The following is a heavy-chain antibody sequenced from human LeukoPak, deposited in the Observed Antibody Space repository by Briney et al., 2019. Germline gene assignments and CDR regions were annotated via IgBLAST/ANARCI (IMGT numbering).Heavy chain of an antibody. CDR3: ARTVLRYFDWFQTSYYYYGMDV. J-gene: IGHJ6*02. CDR2: IDWDDDK. V-gene: IGHV2-70*01. D-gene: IGHD3-9*01. Sequence: SGPTLVNPTQTLTLTCTFSVFSLSTSGMCVSWIRQPPGKALEWLALIDWDDDKYYSTSLKTRLTISKDTSKNQVVLTMTNMDPVDTATYYCARTVLRYFDWFQTSYYYYGMDVWGQGTTVTVSS. CDR1: VFSLSTSGMC.